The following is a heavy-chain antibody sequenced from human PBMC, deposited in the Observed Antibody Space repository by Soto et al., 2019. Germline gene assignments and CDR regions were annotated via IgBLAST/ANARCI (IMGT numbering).Heavy chain of an antibody. J-gene: IGHJ6*02. V-gene: IGHV4-30-4*01. CDR3: ARLGGYDFGPFYGMDV. D-gene: IGHD5-12*01. CDR2: IYYSGST. Sequence: SETLSLTCTVSGGSISSGDYYWSWIRQPPGKGLEWIGYIYYSGSTYYNPSLKSRVTISVDTSKKQFTMKMSSVTAADTAVYYCARLGGYDFGPFYGMDVWGQGTTVTVSS. CDR1: GGSISSGDYY.